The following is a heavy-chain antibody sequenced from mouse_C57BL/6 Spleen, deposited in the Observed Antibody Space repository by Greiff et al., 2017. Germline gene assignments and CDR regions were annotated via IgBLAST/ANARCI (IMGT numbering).Heavy chain of an antibody. CDR1: GFTFSSYA. D-gene: IGHD1-1*01. CDR3: ARYYYGSSWYFDV. V-gene: IGHV5-4*01. CDR2: ISDGGSYT. Sequence: EVQVVESGGGLVKPGGSLKLSCAASGFTFSSYAMSWVRQTPEKRLEWVATISDGGSYTYYPDNVKGRVTISRDNAKNNLYLQMSHLKSEDTAMYYCARYYYGSSWYFDVWGTGTTVTVSS. J-gene: IGHJ1*03.